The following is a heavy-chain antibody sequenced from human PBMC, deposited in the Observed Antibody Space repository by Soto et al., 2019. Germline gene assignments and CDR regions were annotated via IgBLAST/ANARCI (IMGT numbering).Heavy chain of an antibody. D-gene: IGHD3-16*01. Sequence: SEXLSLTCTVSGGSISSTTYYWAWIRQPPGKGLEWIGTISYSGSTYYNPSLKSRVTISVDTPKNQFSLKLNSVTAADTAVYYCARSPKRAWTYGYSFDHWGQGTQVTVSS. CDR2: ISYSGST. CDR1: GGSISSTTYY. J-gene: IGHJ4*02. V-gene: IGHV4-39*01. CDR3: ARSPKRAWTYGYSFDH.